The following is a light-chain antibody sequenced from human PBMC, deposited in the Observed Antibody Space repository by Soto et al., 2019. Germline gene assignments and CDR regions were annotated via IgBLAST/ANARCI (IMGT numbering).Light chain of an antibody. CDR1: QSISNY. J-gene: IGKJ1*01. CDR2: AAS. CDR3: QQSYKTPRT. Sequence: DIQMTQSPSFLSASVGDRVTITCRASQSISNYLNWYQQKPGKAPKLLIYAASSLQSGVPSGFSGSGSGTDFTLAISSLQPEDFATYYCQQSYKTPRTFGQGTKVDIK. V-gene: IGKV1-39*01.